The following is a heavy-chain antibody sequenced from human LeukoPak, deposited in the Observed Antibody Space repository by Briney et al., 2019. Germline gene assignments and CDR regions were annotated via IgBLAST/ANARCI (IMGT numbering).Heavy chain of an antibody. CDR2: ISSSSSYI. CDR3: ARDGSGSSIFDY. CDR1: GFTFSSYS. D-gene: IGHD3-10*01. V-gene: IGHV3-21*01. Sequence: PGGSLRLSCAASGFTFSSYSMNWVRQAPGKGLEWVSSISSSSSYIYYADSMKGRFTISRDNAKNSLYLQMNSLRAEDTAVYYCARDGSGSSIFDYWGQGTLVTVSS. J-gene: IGHJ4*02.